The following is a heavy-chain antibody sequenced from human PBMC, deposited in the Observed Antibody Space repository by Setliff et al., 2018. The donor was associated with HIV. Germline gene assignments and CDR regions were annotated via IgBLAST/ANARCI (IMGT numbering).Heavy chain of an antibody. D-gene: IGHD5-12*01. Sequence: GASVKVSCKVFGFTLSEVSIHWVRQAPGKGLEWMGYFDPQDGETVYAQKSQGRVTMTEDTSIDTAYMELTRLRSEDTAVYYCAIDGAGGWLRPMPDYWGQGTLVTVSS. J-gene: IGHJ4*02. CDR3: AIDGAGGWLRPMPDY. CDR1: GFTLSEVS. CDR2: FDPQDGET. V-gene: IGHV1-24*01.